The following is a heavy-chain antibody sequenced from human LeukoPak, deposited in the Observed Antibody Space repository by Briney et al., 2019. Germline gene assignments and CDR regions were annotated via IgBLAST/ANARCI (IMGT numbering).Heavy chain of an antibody. CDR1: GGTFSSYA. J-gene: IGHJ4*02. CDR3: ARESLSSSGWGD. D-gene: IGHD6-19*01. Sequence: SVKVSCKASGGTFSSYAISWVRQAPGQGLEWMGGIIPIFGTANYAQKFQGRVTMTRNTSISTAYMELSSLRSEDTAVYYCARESLSSSGWGDWGQGTLVTVSS. V-gene: IGHV1-69*05. CDR2: IIPIFGTA.